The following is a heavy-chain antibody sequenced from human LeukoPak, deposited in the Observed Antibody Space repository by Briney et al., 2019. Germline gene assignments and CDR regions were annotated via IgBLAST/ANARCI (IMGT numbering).Heavy chain of an antibody. CDR3: ARDGPDNADFDY. Sequence: GGSLRLSCAASGFTFSSYWMHWVRQAPGKGLVWVSRINTDGSTTNYADSVKGRFTISRDNAMNTLYPHMNSLRAEDTAVYYCARDGPDNADFDYWGQGTLVTVSS. V-gene: IGHV3-74*01. D-gene: IGHD1-1*01. J-gene: IGHJ4*02. CDR2: INTDGSTT. CDR1: GFTFSSYW.